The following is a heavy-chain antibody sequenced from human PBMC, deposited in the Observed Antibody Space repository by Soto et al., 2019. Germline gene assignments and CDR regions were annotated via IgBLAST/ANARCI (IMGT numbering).Heavy chain of an antibody. J-gene: IGHJ4*02. CDR1: GFSFSSYG. Sequence: PGGSVRLSCVASGFSFSSYGMHWVRQALGKGLEWVAIISYDGSNTYYADSVKGRFTISRDNSKNTLYLHMSSLRAVVTYVYYGANEGVLSRSDYISSAYYVGDWGEGSLVTVAS. CDR3: ANEGVLSRSDYISSAYYVGD. D-gene: IGHD3-10*02. V-gene: IGHV3-30*18. CDR2: ISYDGSNT.